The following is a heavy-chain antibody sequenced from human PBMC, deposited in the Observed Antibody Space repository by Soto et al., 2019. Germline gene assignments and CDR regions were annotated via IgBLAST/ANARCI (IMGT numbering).Heavy chain of an antibody. CDR2: IQSGGTT. J-gene: IGHJ6*03. V-gene: IGHV3-66*01. D-gene: IGHD2-15*01. CDR1: GFTVSSKY. Sequence: EVQLVESGGGLVQPGGSLRLSCAASGFTVSSKYMSWVRQAPGKGLEWVSLIQSGGTTYYADSVKGRFTISRDSSKNMLHLQMDSLRAEHTAVYYCARDDILCSGGSCYGVPMDGWGKGPRSPSP. CDR3: ARDDILCSGGSCYGVPMDG.